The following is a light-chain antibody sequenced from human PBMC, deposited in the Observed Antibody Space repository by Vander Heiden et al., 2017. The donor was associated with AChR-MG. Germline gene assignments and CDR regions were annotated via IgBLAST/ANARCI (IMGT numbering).Light chain of an antibody. CDR3: SSYTTSGTIV. CDR1: STDVGTYHF. CDR2: DVR. V-gene: IGLV2-14*03. Sequence: QSALTPPVPVSGSPGQSITISCTGTSTDVGTYHFVSWFQHHPGKAPTLILYDVRNRPAGVSDRFSGSKSGNTASLTISGLQAEDEADYYCSSYTTSGTIVFGGGTKVTVL. J-gene: IGLJ2*01.